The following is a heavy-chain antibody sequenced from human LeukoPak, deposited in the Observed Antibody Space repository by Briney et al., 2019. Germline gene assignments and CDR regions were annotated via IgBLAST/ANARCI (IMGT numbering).Heavy chain of an antibody. V-gene: IGHV3-30*04. CDR3: AKDTHQLLWFGEPSFDY. CDR1: GFTFSSYA. D-gene: IGHD3-10*01. J-gene: IGHJ4*02. Sequence: GGSLRLSCAASGFTFSSYAMHWVRQAPGKGLEWVAVISYDGSNKYYADSVKGRFTISRDNSKNTLYLQMNSLRAEDTAVYYCAKDTHQLLWFGEPSFDYWGQGTLVTVSS. CDR2: ISYDGSNK.